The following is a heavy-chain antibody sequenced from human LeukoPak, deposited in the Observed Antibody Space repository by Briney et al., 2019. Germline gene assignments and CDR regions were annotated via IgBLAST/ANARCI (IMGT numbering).Heavy chain of an antibody. Sequence: GGSLRLSCAASGFTFSSYEMNWVRQAPGKGLEWVSYISSSGSTIYYADSVKGRFTISRDNAKNSLYLQMNSLRAEDTAVYYCARDRNYYDSSGQFTPSSVWFDYWGQGTLVTVSS. CDR1: GFTFSSYE. CDR3: ARDRNYYDSSGQFTPSSVWFDY. J-gene: IGHJ4*02. CDR2: ISSSGSTI. V-gene: IGHV3-48*03. D-gene: IGHD3-22*01.